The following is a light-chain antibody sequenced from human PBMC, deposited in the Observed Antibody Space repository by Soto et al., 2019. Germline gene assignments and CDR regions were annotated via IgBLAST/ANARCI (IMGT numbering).Light chain of an antibody. CDR2: WAS. Sequence: DIVLTQSPDSLAVSLGERTTINCKSSQSVLYSSNNENYLAWYQQKPGQPPNLLIYWASTRESGVPDRFSGSGSGTDFTLTISSLQAEDVAVYYCQQYYSTPPTFGQGTKVEIK. CDR1: QSVLYSSNNENY. J-gene: IGKJ1*01. V-gene: IGKV4-1*01. CDR3: QQYYSTPPT.